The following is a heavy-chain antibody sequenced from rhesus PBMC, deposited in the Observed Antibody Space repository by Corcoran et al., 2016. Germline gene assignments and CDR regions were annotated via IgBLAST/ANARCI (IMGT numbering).Heavy chain of an antibody. CDR3: ARDRGPGAY. CDR1: GGSISSSY. Sequence: QLQLQESGPGLVKPSETLSVTCAVSGGSISSSYWSWIRQGPGKGLEWIGYIYGSGSSTNYNPSLKSRVPLSVDTSKNQLSLKLSAVTTADTAVYYCARDRGPGAYWGQGVLVTVSS. D-gene: IGHD3-9*01. CDR2: IYGSGSST. J-gene: IGHJ4*01. V-gene: IGHV4-169*02.